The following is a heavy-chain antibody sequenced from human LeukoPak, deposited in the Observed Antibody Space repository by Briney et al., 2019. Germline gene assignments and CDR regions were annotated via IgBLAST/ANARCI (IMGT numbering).Heavy chain of an antibody. CDR2: INSDGSRT. Sequence: GGSLRLSCAASGFTLSTYWMHWVRQGPGKGLAWVSCINSDGSRTTYADSVKGRFTISRDNAKNTLYLQMSSLRAEDSAIYYCTRESSTYSLDYWGQGTPVTVSS. J-gene: IGHJ4*02. CDR3: TRESSTYSLDY. CDR1: GFTLSTYW. V-gene: IGHV3-74*01. D-gene: IGHD6-13*01.